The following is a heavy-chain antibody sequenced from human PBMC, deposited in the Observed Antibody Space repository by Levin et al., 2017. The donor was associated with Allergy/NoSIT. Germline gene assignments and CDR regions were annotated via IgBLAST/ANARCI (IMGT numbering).Heavy chain of an antibody. D-gene: IGHD6-19*01. CDR3: ARDLGTGWYDNAFEI. J-gene: IGHJ3*02. Sequence: ASVKVSCKASGYTFRVYGIIWVRQAPGEGLEWLGWISPNNGHTKVSHKVQGRVTMTTDASTTTAYLDIRSPTSDDTAVYYCARDLGTGWYDNAFEIWGQGTLVSVSS. V-gene: IGHV1-18*01. CDR2: ISPNNGHT. CDR1: GYTFRVYG.